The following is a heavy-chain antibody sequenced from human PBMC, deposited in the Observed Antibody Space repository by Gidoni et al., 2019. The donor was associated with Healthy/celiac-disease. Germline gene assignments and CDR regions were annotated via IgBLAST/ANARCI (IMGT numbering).Heavy chain of an antibody. V-gene: IGHV3-48*03. Sequence: EVQLVESGGVLVQPGGSLRLSCAASGFTFSSYEMNWVRQAPGKGLEWVSYISSSGSTIYYADSVKGRFTISRDNAKNSLYLQMNSLRAEDTAVYYCAREVGRTMVLSWFDPWGQGTLVTVSS. CDR1: GFTFSSYE. D-gene: IGHD3-10*01. CDR3: AREVGRTMVLSWFDP. J-gene: IGHJ5*02. CDR2: ISSSGSTI.